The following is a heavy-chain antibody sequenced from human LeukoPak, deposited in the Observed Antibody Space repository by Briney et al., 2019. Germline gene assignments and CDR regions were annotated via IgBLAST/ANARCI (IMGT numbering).Heavy chain of an antibody. J-gene: IGHJ4*02. CDR1: GYSISSGYY. Sequence: SETLSLTCAVSGYSISSGYYWGWIRQPPGKGLEWIGSIYHSGSTYYNPSLKSRVTISVDTSKTQFSLKLSSVTAADTAVYYCARDRPGSGSIDYYFDYWGQGTLVTVSS. CDR3: ARDRPGSGSIDYYFDY. D-gene: IGHD3-10*01. CDR2: IYHSGST. V-gene: IGHV4-38-2*02.